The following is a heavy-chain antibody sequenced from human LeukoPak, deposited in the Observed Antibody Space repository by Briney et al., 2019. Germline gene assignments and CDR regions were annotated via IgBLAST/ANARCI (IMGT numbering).Heavy chain of an antibody. CDR3: ARNILFAFDI. CDR1: GLTVSSSY. D-gene: IGHD2/OR15-2a*01. J-gene: IGHJ3*02. CDR2: IYNDGST. Sequence: PGGSLRLSCAASGLTVSSSYMSWVRQAPGKGLEWVSIIYNDGSTYYADSMKGRFTISRDNSKNTLYRQVYSLRAEDTAMYYCARNILFAFDIWGQGAMVTVSS. V-gene: IGHV3-53*01.